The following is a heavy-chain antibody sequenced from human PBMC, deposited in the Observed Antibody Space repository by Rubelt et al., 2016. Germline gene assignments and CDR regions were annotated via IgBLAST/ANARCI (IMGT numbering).Heavy chain of an antibody. V-gene: IGHV4-34*01. J-gene: IGHJ4*02. Sequence: QVQLQQWGAGLLKPSETLSLTCAVYGGSFSGYYWSWIRQPPGKGLEWIGEINPSGSTNYNPSLTVRVTIPVDPSKIQLSLRLSSVTAAATAVYYCARAPNWNYIDYWGQGTLVTVSS. D-gene: IGHD1-1*01. CDR2: INPSGST. CDR3: ARAPNWNYIDY. CDR1: GGSFSGYY.